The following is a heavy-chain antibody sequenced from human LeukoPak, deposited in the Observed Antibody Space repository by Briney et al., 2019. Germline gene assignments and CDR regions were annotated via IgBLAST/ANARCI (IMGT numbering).Heavy chain of an antibody. Sequence: GGSLRLSCAASGFTFSTYPMHWVRQAPGKGLEWVAVISYDGSNKYYADSVKGRFTISRDNSKNTLYLQMNSLRAEDTAIYYCASRHYDFGYYWGQGTLVTVSS. CDR3: ASRHYDFGYY. V-gene: IGHV3-30*04. CDR2: ISYDGSNK. D-gene: IGHD4-17*01. J-gene: IGHJ4*02. CDR1: GFTFSTYP.